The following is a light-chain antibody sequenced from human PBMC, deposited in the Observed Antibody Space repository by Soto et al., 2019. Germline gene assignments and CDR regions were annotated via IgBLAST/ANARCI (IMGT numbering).Light chain of an antibody. CDR3: QQYGSSPMT. Sequence: EIVLTQSPGTLSLSPGERATLSCRASQSVSSSYLAWYQQRPGQTPRLLIYGASSRATGIPDRFSGSGSGTDFTIIISRLEPEDSAAYYCQQYGSSPMTFGQGTKVEIK. V-gene: IGKV3-20*01. CDR1: QSVSSSY. CDR2: GAS. J-gene: IGKJ1*01.